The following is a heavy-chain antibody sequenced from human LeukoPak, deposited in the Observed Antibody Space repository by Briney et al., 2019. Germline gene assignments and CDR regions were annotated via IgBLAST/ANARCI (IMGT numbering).Heavy chain of an antibody. CDR1: GFTFSSYS. J-gene: IGHJ4*02. CDR2: ISSSSSYI. CDR3: ARTMVRGVSAIDY. D-gene: IGHD3-10*01. V-gene: IGHV3-21*01. Sequence: GGSLRLSCAASGFTFSSYSMNWVRQAPGKGLEWVSSISSSSSYIYYADSVKGRFTISRGNAKNSLYLQMNSLRAEDTAVYYCARTMVRGVSAIDYWGQGTLVTVSS.